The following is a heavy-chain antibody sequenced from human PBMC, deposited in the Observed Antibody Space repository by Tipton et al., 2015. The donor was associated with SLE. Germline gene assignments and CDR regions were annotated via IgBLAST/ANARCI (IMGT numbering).Heavy chain of an antibody. CDR2: ISSSGDDT. CDR3: ARGSSNAFDI. V-gene: IGHV3-23*01. J-gene: IGHJ3*02. Sequence: SLRLSCAASEFTFRNYGMQWVRQAPGKGLEWVSVISSSGDDTHYADSVKGRFTISRDNSKYTLYLQMNSLRAEDTAVYYCARGSSNAFDIWGQGTMVTVSS. CDR1: EFTFRNYG. D-gene: IGHD3-10*01.